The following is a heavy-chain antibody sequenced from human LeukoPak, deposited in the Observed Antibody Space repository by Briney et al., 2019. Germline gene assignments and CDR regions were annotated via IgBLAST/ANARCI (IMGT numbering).Heavy chain of an antibody. Sequence: SETLSLACTVSGGSISSGGHYWSWIRQPAGKGLEWIGRIYTSGSTNYNPSLKSRVTISVDTSKNQFSLRLSSVTAADTAVYYCARVTGYVMEDYFDYWGQGTLVTVSS. CDR1: GGSISSGGHY. J-gene: IGHJ4*02. CDR3: ARVTGYVMEDYFDY. V-gene: IGHV4-61*02. D-gene: IGHD6-13*01. CDR2: IYTSGST.